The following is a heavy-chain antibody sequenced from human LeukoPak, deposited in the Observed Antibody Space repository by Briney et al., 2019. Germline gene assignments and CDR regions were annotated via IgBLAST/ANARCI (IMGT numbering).Heavy chain of an antibody. CDR1: GGSFSGYY. CDR2: INHSGST. D-gene: IGHD3-9*01. CDR3: ARTGCSRYFVYYYYGMDV. Sequence: SETLPLTCAVYGGSFSGYYWSWIRQPPGKGLEWIGEINHSGSTNYNPSLNSRVTISVDTSKNQFSLKLSSVTAADTAVYYCARTGCSRYFVYYYYGMDVWGQGTTVTVS. J-gene: IGHJ6*02. V-gene: IGHV4-34*01.